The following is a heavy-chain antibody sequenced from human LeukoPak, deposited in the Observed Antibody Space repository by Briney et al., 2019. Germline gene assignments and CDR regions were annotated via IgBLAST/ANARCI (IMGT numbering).Heavy chain of an antibody. CDR2: INQYGSEK. D-gene: IGHD2-2*01. Sequence: PGGSLRLSCATSGFTFSNDWMIWVRQAPGKGLEWVANINQYGSEKFYVDSVKGRFTISRDNAKNSLYLQMDSLRAEDTAVYYCTRPAAAGWDCWGQGALVTVSS. V-gene: IGHV3-7*01. J-gene: IGHJ4*02. CDR3: TRPAAAGWDC. CDR1: GFTFSNDW.